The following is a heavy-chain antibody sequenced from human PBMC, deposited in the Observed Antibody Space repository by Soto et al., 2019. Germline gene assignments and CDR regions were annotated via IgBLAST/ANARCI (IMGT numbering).Heavy chain of an antibody. V-gene: IGHV2-26*01. CDR3: SRMDGDYHYYGLDV. J-gene: IGHJ6*02. Sequence: QVTLKESGPVLVKPTETLTLTCSVSGFSLTNGRMGVSWIRQPPGKALEWLAHFFSDADRSYSTSMQSSLNMFKDCSGSQVVLTMTNMAPADTVTYFCSRMDGDYHYYGLDVWGHGLAVTVAS. CDR1: GFSLTNGRMG. CDR2: FFSDADR. D-gene: IGHD4-17*01.